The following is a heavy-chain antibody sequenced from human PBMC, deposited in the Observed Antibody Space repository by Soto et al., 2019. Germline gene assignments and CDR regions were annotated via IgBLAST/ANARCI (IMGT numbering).Heavy chain of an antibody. CDR2: LSGSGGNM. CDR3: ARRREKDCGGDCYYYFDY. J-gene: IGHJ4*01. CDR1: GFTLNSYS. V-gene: IGHV3-23*01. Sequence: GGAPRLSRATPGFTLNSYSMSLGRPPPGKGAGWVSSLSGSGGNMYHADSGKGRFTISRDNSKNTLYLQMNSLRVEDTAIYYCARRREKDCGGDCYYYFDYWGHGTLVTVSS. D-gene: IGHD2-21*02.